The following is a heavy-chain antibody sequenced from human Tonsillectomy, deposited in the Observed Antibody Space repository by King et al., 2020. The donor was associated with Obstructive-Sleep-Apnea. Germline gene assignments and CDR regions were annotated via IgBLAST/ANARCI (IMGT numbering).Heavy chain of an antibody. D-gene: IGHD3-10*01. CDR2: ITTISHYI. J-gene: IGHJ5*02. CDR3: TSALGSRALRENWFDL. Sequence: VQLVESGGGLVKPGGSLRLSCAASGFIFSDYDMNWVRRAPGKGLEWVSSITTISHYIYYADSVKGRFTISRDKANNLVYLQKSSLRAEDTAMYYCTSALGSRALRENWFDLWGQGTLVTVSS. V-gene: IGHV3-21*01. CDR1: GFIFSDYD.